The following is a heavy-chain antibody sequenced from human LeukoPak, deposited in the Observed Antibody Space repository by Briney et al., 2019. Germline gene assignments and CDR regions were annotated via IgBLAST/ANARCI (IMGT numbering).Heavy chain of an antibody. CDR3: ARDARGYYDSSGPYYFDY. Sequence: PGGSLRLSCAASGFTFSSYSMNWVCQAPGKGLEWVSSISTSSSYINYADSVKGRFTISRDNAKNSLYLQMNSLRAEDTAVYYCARDARGYYDSSGPYYFDYWGQGTLVTVSS. CDR1: GFTFSSYS. V-gene: IGHV3-21*01. J-gene: IGHJ4*02. CDR2: ISTSSSYI. D-gene: IGHD3-22*01.